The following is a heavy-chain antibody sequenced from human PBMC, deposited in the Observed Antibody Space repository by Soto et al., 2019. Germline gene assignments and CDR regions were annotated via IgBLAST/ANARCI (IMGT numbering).Heavy chain of an antibody. CDR2: ISWNSANI. D-gene: IGHD5-12*01. Sequence: EVQLVESGGGLVQPGRSLRLSCAASGFSLDDYAMHWVRQVPGKGLEWVSGISWNSANIGYADSVKGRFTISRDNAKNFLYIQMKSLRVEDTAFYYCAENNMPRAYSGAYYPGYWGQGTLVTVS. CDR3: AENNMPRAYSGAYYPGY. V-gene: IGHV3-9*01. J-gene: IGHJ4*02. CDR1: GFSLDDYA.